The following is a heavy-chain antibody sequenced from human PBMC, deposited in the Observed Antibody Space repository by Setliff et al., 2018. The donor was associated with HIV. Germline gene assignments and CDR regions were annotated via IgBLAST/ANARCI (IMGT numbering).Heavy chain of an antibody. CDR2: IYSTGNT. CDR3: ARDDDKLFDY. V-gene: IGHV4-61*09. D-gene: IGHD3-22*01. J-gene: IGHJ4*02. Sequence: PSETLSLTCTVSGGSISSGTYYWSWIRQPAGKGLEWIGHIYSTGNTNYNSSLKSRVTMSIETSKNQFSLKLTSVTAANTAVYYCARDDDKLFDYWGQEALVTSPQ. CDR1: GGSISSGTYY.